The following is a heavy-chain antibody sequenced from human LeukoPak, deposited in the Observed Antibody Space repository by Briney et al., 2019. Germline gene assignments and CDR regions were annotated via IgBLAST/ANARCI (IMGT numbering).Heavy chain of an antibody. CDR3: ARSPSITIFGVVTEHLNWFDP. J-gene: IGHJ5*02. CDR2: IYYSGST. V-gene: IGHV4-39*07. CDR1: GGSISSSSYY. Sequence: SETLSLTCTVSGGSISSSSYYWGWIRQPPGKGLEWIGSIYYSGSTYYNPSLKSRVTISVDTSKNQFSLKLSSVTAADTAVYYCARSPSITIFGVVTEHLNWFDPWGQGTLVTVSS. D-gene: IGHD3-3*01.